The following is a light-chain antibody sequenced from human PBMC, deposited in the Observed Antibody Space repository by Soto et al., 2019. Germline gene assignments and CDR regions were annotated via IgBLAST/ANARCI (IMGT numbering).Light chain of an antibody. J-gene: IGLJ2*01. V-gene: IGLV4-69*01. CDR2: VNSDGSH. CDR1: SGHSSYA. CDR3: QAWGTGIHV. Sequence: QLVLTQSPSASASLGASVKLTCTLSSGHSSYAIAWHQQQPKKGPRYLMKVNSDGSHFKGDGIPDRFSGSSSGAERYLTISNRQSEDEADYYCQAWGTGIHVFGGGTKLTVL.